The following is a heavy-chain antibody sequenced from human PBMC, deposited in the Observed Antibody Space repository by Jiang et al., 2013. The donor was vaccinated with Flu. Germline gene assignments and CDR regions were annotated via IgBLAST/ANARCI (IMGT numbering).Heavy chain of an antibody. Sequence: QKFQGRVTMTEDTSTDTAYMELSSLRSEDTAVYYCARMDHIGYYFDYWGQGTLVTVSS. J-gene: IGHJ4*02. V-gene: IGHV1-24*01. D-gene: IGHD2-21*01. CDR3: ARMDHIGYYFDY.